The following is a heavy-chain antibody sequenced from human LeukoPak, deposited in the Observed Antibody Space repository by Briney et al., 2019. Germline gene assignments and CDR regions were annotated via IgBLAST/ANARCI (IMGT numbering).Heavy chain of an antibody. CDR2: ISGSGGST. J-gene: IGHJ4*02. CDR3: AKREHKLRYFDWLLYPVDY. D-gene: IGHD3-9*01. CDR1: GFTFSSYA. Sequence: PGGSLRLSCAASGFTFSSYAMSWVRQAPGKGLEWVSAISGSGGSTYYADSVKGWFTISRDNSKNTLYLQMNSLRAEDTAVYYCAKREHKLRYFDWLLYPVDYWGQGTLVTVSS. V-gene: IGHV3-23*01.